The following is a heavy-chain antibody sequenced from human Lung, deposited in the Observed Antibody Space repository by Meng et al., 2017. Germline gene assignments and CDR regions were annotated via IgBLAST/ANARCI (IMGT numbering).Heavy chain of an antibody. CDR1: GYTFPYYW. CDR3: ARDEDISAAGKLFGDY. V-gene: IGHV1-2*06. CDR2: INPKSGDT. J-gene: IGHJ4*02. Sequence: QVQMGQSGAEVKKPGASVKVSCKASGYTFPYYWLHWVRRAPGQGLEWMGRINPKSGDTHYAQRFQGRVTMTGDTSISTAYMELSGLRSDDTAMYYCARDEDISAAGKLFGDYWGQGTLVTVSS. D-gene: IGHD6-13*01.